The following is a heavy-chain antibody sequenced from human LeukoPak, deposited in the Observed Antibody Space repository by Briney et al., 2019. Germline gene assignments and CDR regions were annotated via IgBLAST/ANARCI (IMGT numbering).Heavy chain of an antibody. J-gene: IGHJ4*02. D-gene: IGHD4-17*01. CDR1: EFDFSSHA. CDR2: TSISGSKT. Sequence: PGGSLRLSCAASEFDFSSHAMTWVRQAPGKGLEWVSATSISGSKTYYADSVKGRFTISRDNFKNTLYLQMNSLGAEDTAVYYCANEIRPNDYWGQGTQVTVSS. CDR3: ANEIRPNDY. V-gene: IGHV3-23*01.